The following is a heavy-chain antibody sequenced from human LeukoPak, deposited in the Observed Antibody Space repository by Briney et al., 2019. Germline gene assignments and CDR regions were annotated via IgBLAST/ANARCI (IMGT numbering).Heavy chain of an antibody. J-gene: IGHJ4*02. CDR3: GVCSGGSCYFHF. CDR1: GFTVSSNY. CDR2: IYSGGST. V-gene: IGHV3-66*01. D-gene: IGHD2-15*01. Sequence: GGSLRLSCAASGFTVSSNYMSWVRQAPGKELEWVSVIYSGGSTYHAASVKGRFIISRDNSNNTLYLQMNSLRAEDTAVYYCGVCSGGSCYFHFWGQGTLVTVSS.